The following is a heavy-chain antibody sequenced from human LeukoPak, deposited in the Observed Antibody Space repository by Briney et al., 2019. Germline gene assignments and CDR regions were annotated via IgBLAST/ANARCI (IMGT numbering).Heavy chain of an antibody. V-gene: IGHV3-30*04. D-gene: IGHD3-9*01. J-gene: IGHJ4*02. CDR3: ARTYYDILTGYNPYFDY. CDR1: GFTFSSYA. CDR2: ISNDRINK. Sequence: GRSLRLSCAASGFTFSSYAMHWVRQAPGKGLEWVAIISNDRINKYYADSVKGRFTISRDNSKNKLYLQMNSLRAEDTAVYYCARTYYDILTGYNPYFDYWGQGILVTVSS.